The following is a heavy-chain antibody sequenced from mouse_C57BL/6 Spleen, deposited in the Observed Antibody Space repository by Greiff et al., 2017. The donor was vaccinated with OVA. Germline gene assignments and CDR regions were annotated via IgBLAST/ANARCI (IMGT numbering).Heavy chain of an antibody. CDR1: GFSLSTFGMG. Sequence: QVTLKESGPGILQPSQTLSLTCSFSGFSLSTFGMGVGWIRQPPGKGLEWLAHIWWDDDKYYNPALKSRLIISKDTSKNQVFLKIALVDPASTATYSCARIARRTYDYDPWFAYWGQGTLVTVSA. CDR3: ARIARRTYDYDPWFAY. D-gene: IGHD2-4*01. CDR2: IWWDDDK. V-gene: IGHV8-8*01. J-gene: IGHJ3*01.